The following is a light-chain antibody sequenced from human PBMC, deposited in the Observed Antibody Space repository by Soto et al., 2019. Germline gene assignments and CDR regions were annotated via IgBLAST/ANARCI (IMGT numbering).Light chain of an antibody. V-gene: IGLV2-11*01. Sequence: QSALTQPRSVSGSPGQSVTISCTGTSSDVGGYNFVSWYQQHPGKAPKLMIYDVNKRPSWVPDRFSGSKSGNTASLTISGLQAEDEADYYCCSNAGSYTYVFGTGTKVTVL. J-gene: IGLJ1*01. CDR1: SSDVGGYNF. CDR3: CSNAGSYTYV. CDR2: DVN.